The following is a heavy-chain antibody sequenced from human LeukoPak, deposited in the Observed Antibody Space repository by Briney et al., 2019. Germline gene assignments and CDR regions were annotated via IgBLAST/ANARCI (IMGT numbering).Heavy chain of an antibody. CDR3: ARHVVAVGFDY. Sequence: GGSLRLSCAASGFSFRNYAMAWVRQAPGKGLEWVSGISGSGGSTYYADSVKGRFTISRDNAKNSLYLQMNGLRAEDTAVYYCARHVVAVGFDYWGQGTLVTVSS. D-gene: IGHD3-22*01. V-gene: IGHV3-23*01. CDR2: ISGSGGST. J-gene: IGHJ4*02. CDR1: GFSFRNYA.